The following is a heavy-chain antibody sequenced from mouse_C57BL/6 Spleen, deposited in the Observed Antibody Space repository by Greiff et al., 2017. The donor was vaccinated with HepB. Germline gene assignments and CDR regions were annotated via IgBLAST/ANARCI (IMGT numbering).Heavy chain of an antibody. D-gene: IGHD1-1*01. CDR1: GFTFSSYA. Sequence: EVKVEESGEGLVKPGGSLKLSCAASGFTFSSYAMSWVRQTPEKRLEWVAYISSGGDYIYYADTVKGRFTISRDNARNTLYLQMSSLKSEDTAMYYCTRDRYGSSYWYFDVWGTGTTVTVSS. J-gene: IGHJ1*03. CDR3: TRDRYGSSYWYFDV. CDR2: ISSGGDYI. V-gene: IGHV5-9-1*02.